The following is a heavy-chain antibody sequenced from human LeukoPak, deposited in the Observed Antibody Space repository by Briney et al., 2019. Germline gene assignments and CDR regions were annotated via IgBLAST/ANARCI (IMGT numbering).Heavy chain of an antibody. D-gene: IGHD3-10*01. Sequence: GASVKVSCNASGYTFTSYGISWVRQAPGQGLEWMGWISAYNGNTNYAQKLQGRVTMTTDTSTSTAYMELRSLRSDDTAVYYCARVRDSFQYYYGSGSYPEIWGQGTLVTVSS. V-gene: IGHV1-18*01. J-gene: IGHJ4*02. CDR1: GYTFTSYG. CDR3: ARVRDSFQYYYGSGSYPEI. CDR2: ISAYNGNT.